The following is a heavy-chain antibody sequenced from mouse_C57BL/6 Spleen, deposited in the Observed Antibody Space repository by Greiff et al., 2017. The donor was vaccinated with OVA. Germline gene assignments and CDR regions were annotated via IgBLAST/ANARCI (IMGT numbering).Heavy chain of an antibody. CDR2: IYPGSGST. V-gene: IGHV1-55*01. CDR3: ARGGESPYWYFDG. J-gene: IGHJ1*03. CDR1: GYTFTSYW. Sequence: VQLQQPGAELVKPGASVKMSCKASGYTFTSYWIPWVKQRPGQGLEWIGDIYPGSGSTHYNEKFKSKATLTVDTSSSTAYMQLSSLTSEDSAVYYCARGGESPYWYFDGWGTGTTVTVSS.